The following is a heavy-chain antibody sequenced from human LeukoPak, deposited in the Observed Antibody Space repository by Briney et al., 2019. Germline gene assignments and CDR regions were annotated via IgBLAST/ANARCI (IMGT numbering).Heavy chain of an antibody. Sequence: GGSLRLSCAGSGFTFSSYAMSWVRQAPGEGLEWVSTINDRGDTTYNADSVKGRFTISRDSSKNTLFLQMSSLRAEDTAVYYCVRGWYFDYWGQGTLVTVSS. CDR2: INDRGDTT. CDR3: VRGWYFDY. D-gene: IGHD6-19*01. CDR1: GFTFSSYA. J-gene: IGHJ4*02. V-gene: IGHV3-23*01.